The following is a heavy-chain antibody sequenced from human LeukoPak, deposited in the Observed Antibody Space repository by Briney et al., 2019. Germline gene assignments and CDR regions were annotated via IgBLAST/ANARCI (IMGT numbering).Heavy chain of an antibody. V-gene: IGHV4-34*01. D-gene: IGHD3-22*01. CDR1: GGSFSGYY. CDR3: ARVSYYDSSGNRGAFDY. CDR2: INHSGST. Sequence: PSETLSLTCAVYGGSFSGYYWSWIRQPPGKGLEWIGEINHSGSTNYNPSLKSRVTISVDPSKNQFSLKLSSVTAADTAVYYCARVSYYDSSGNRGAFDYWGQGTLVTVSS. J-gene: IGHJ4*02.